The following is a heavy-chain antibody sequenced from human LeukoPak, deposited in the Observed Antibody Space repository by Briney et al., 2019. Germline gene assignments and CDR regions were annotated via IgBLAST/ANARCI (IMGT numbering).Heavy chain of an antibody. CDR3: ARLWELRGPYYYYGMDV. D-gene: IGHD1-26*01. CDR2: IIPIFGTV. CDR1: GGTFSSYA. J-gene: IGHJ6*02. Sequence: SVKVSCKASGGTFSSYAISWVRQAPGQGLEWMGGIIPIFGTVNYAQKFQGRVTITADESTSTAHMELSSLRSEDTAVYYCARLWELRGPYYYYGMDVWGQGTTVTVSS. V-gene: IGHV1-69*13.